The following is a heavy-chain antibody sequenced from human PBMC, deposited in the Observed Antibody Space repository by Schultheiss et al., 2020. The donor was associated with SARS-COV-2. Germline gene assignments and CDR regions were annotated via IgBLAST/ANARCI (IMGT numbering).Heavy chain of an antibody. V-gene: IGHV4-61*01. Sequence: SETLSLTCTVSGGSVSSGSYSWTWIRQPPGKGLKWIGYVYNNGNINYNLSLKSRVTISLDTSKNQFSLKLSSVTAADTAVYYCARDYDFWSTYSKYYYGLDVWGQGTTVTVSS. D-gene: IGHD3-3*01. CDR1: GGSVSSGSYS. CDR2: VYNNGNI. CDR3: ARDYDFWSTYSKYYYGLDV. J-gene: IGHJ6*02.